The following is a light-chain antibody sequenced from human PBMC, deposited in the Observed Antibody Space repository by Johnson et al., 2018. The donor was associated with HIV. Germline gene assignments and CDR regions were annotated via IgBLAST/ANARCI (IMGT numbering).Light chain of an antibody. J-gene: IGLJ1*01. Sequence: QSVLTQPPSVSAAPGQKVTISCSGSSSDMGNYAVSWYQQLPGTAPKLLIYENNKRPSGISDRFPGSKSGTSATLGITGLQTGDEADFYCGTWDTSLSVYVFGTGTKVTVL. V-gene: IGLV1-51*02. CDR2: ENN. CDR1: SSDMGNYA. CDR3: GTWDTSLSVYV.